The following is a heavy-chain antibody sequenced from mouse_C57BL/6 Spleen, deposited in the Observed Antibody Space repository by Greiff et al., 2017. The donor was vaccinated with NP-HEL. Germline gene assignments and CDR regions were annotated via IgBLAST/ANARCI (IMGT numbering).Heavy chain of an antibody. CDR2: IDPEDGET. V-gene: IGHV14-2*01. J-gene: IGHJ2*01. Sequence: VQLQQPGAELVMPGASVKLSCKASGYTFTSYWMHWVKQRPGQGLEWIGRIDPEDGETKYAPKFQGKATITADTSSNTAYLQLSSLTSEDTAVYYCARDSNYGGYFDYWGQGTTLTVSS. CDR1: GYTFTSYW. D-gene: IGHD2-5*01. CDR3: ARDSNYGGYFDY.